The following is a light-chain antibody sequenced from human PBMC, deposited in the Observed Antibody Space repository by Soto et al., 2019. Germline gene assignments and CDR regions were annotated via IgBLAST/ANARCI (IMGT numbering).Light chain of an antibody. CDR1: SSDIGTYDY. CDR3: TSYTGDDFTFI. J-gene: IGLJ1*01. CDR2: EVS. V-gene: IGLV2-8*01. Sequence: ALTQPPSASASLGQSVTISCTGTSSDIGTYDYVSWYQQHPGRAPKLIIFEVSKRPSGVPDRFSGSKSGNTASLIVSGLQPDDEAEYHCTSYTGDDFTFIFGSGTKVTVL.